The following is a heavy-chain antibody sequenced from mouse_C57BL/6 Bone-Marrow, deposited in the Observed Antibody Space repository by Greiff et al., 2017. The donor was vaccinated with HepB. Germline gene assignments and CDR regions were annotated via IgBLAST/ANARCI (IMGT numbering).Heavy chain of an antibody. CDR2: ISYDGSN. CDR1: GYSITSGYY. D-gene: IGHD1-1*01. V-gene: IGHV3-6*01. J-gene: IGHJ2*01. CDR3: AKEGGVVYFDY. Sequence: EVKLQESGPGLVKPSQSLSLTCSVTGYSITSGYYWNWIRQFPGNKLEWMGYISYDGSNNYNPSLKNRISITRDTSKNQFFLKLNSVTTEDTATYYCAKEGGVVYFDYWGQGTTLTVSS.